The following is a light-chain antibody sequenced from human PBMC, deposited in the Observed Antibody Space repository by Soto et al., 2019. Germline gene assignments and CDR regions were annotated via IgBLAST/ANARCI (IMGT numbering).Light chain of an antibody. J-gene: IGKJ1*01. Sequence: EIVLTQSPGTLSLSPGERATLSCGASQSVSNNYLASYQQKPGQPPRLLINGASNRATGTPDRCSGSGSGTDITLTISRLEPEDFAVYYCQQYGSSGTFGQGTKVDIK. CDR3: QQYGSSGT. V-gene: IGKV3-20*01. CDR2: GAS. CDR1: QSVSNNY.